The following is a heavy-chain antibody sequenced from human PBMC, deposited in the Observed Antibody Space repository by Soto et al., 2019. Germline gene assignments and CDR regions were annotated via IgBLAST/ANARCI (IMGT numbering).Heavy chain of an antibody. J-gene: IGHJ2*01. V-gene: IGHV4-38-2*01. D-gene: IGHD1-26*01. Sequence: SETLSLTCAVSGYSISSDYYWGWIRQSPGKGLVWIGSIYHSGSTYYNPSLKSRVSISLDMSKNKFSLRLISVIAADTAVYYLSRGARTLDWYIDLWGRGTLVTVSS. CDR2: IYHSGST. CDR3: SRGARTLDWYIDL. CDR1: GYSISSDYY.